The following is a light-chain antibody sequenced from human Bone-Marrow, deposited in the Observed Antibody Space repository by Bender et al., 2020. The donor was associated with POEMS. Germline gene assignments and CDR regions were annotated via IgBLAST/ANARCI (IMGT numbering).Light chain of an antibody. V-gene: IGLV2-23*01. CDR1: TSDVGSSKY. CDR3: CSVATSGAYV. CDR2: EGT. Sequence: LTQPHSVSGSPGQSITISCTGTTSDVGSSKYVFWYQQYPGKAPRLMIYEGTERPSGVSSRFSASKSDNTASLTISGLQAEDEADYYCCSVATSGAYVFGTGTKVTV. J-gene: IGLJ1*01.